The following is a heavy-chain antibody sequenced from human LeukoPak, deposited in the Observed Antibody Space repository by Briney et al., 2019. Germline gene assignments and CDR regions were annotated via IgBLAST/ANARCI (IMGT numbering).Heavy chain of an antibody. J-gene: IGHJ4*02. Sequence: GGSLRLSCAASGFTFSSYGMHWVRQAPGKGLEWVAVISYDGSNKYYADSVKGRLTIFRDNAKKSLYLQMNSLRPDDTALYYCARALADTRGYYLGFDHWGQGTLVTVSS. CDR3: ARALADTRGYYLGFDH. D-gene: IGHD3-22*01. V-gene: IGHV3-30*03. CDR2: ISYDGSNK. CDR1: GFTFSSYG.